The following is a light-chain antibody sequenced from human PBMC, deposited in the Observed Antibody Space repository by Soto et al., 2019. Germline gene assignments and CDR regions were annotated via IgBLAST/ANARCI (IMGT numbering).Light chain of an antibody. CDR2: GAS. CDR1: QSVSSSY. J-gene: IGKJ1*01. V-gene: IGKV3-20*01. Sequence: EIVLTQSPGTLSVSPGERATLSCRASQSVSSSYLAWYQQKPGQAPRLLIYGASSRATGIPDRFSGSGSGTDVTLTISRLEPEDFAVYYCQHYGSSLWTFDQGTKVEIK. CDR3: QHYGSSLWT.